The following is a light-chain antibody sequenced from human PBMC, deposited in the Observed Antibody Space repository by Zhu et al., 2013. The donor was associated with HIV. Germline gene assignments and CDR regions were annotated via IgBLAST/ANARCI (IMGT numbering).Light chain of an antibody. CDR3: HSYDSSLRASI. CDR1: SSDVGGYNS. Sequence: QSALTQPPSASGSPGQSVTISCTGTSSDVGGYNSVSWYQQHPGKAPKLMIYEVSKRPSGVPARFSASRSGNSASLAIVGLQTEDEADYYCHSYDSSLRASIFGGGTKVTVL. V-gene: IGLV2-8*01. CDR2: EVS. J-gene: IGLJ2*01.